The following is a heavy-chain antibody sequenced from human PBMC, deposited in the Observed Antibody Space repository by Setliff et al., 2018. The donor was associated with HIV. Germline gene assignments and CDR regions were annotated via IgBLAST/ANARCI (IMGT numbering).Heavy chain of an antibody. D-gene: IGHD2-15*01. V-gene: IGHV5-51*01. CDR3: SRVYCRGGTCPHYFDY. CDR2: IYPGDSET. Sequence: GESLTISCKGSGYMFTSYWIGWVRQMPGKGLEWLGIIYPGDSETRYSPSFQGQVTISADKSTNTAYLQWSSLKASDTAMYYCSRVYCRGGTCPHYFDYWAQGTLVTVSS. J-gene: IGHJ4*02. CDR1: GYMFTSYW.